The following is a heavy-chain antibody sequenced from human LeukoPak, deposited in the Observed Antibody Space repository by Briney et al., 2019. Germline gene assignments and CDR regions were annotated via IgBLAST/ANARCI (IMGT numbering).Heavy chain of an antibody. CDR3: ARRLSVGTFDY. D-gene: IGHD4-23*01. CDR1: GGSISSYY. CDR2: IYYSGST. J-gene: IGHJ4*02. V-gene: IGHV4-59*01. Sequence: TSETLSLTCTVSGGSISSYYWSWIRQPPGKGLEWIGYIYYSGSTNYNPSLKSRVTISVDTSKNQFSLKLSSVTAADTAVYYCARRLSVGTFDYWGQGTLVTVSS.